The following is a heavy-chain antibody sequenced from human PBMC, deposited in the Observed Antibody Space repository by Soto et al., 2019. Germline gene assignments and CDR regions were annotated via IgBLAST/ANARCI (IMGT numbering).Heavy chain of an antibody. J-gene: IGHJ5*02. CDR2: IDPSDSYT. V-gene: IGHV5-10-1*01. D-gene: IGHD6-19*01. CDR3: ARSGDSSGWFAGGNWFDP. CDR1: GYSFANYG. Sequence: LGESLKIWCKGAGYSFANYGISWVRKMPGKGLEWMGRIDPSDSYTNYSPSFQGHVTISADKSISTAYLQWSSLKASDTAMYYCARSGDSSGWFAGGNWFDPWGQGTLVTVSS.